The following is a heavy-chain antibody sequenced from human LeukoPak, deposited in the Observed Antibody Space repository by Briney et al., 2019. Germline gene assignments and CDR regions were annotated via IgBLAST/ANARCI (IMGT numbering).Heavy chain of an antibody. Sequence: PGGSLRLSCAASGFTFSSYEMNWVRQAPGKGLEWVSYISSSGSTIYYADSVKGRFTISRDNAKNSLYLQMYSLRAEDTAVYYCARVGYSSSWPGYYYYGMDVWGQGTTVTVSS. CDR1: GFTFSSYE. J-gene: IGHJ6*02. CDR3: ARVGYSSSWPGYYYYGMDV. CDR2: ISSSGSTI. V-gene: IGHV3-48*03. D-gene: IGHD6-13*01.